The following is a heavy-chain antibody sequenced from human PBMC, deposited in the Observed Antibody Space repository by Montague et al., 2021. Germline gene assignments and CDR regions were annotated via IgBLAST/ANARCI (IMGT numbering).Heavy chain of an antibody. J-gene: IGHJ5*02. CDR1: GDSVSSNDAT. D-gene: IGHD5-24*01. V-gene: IGHV6-1*01. CDR2: TYYRSKWYN. Sequence: CAISGDSVSSNDATGNWSRQSPSRGLEWLGRTYYRSKWYNEYAISVRSRITVNPDTSKNQFSLLLNSVTPEDTAVYYCARGWQKRFDPWGQGTLVTVSS. CDR3: ARGWQKRFDP.